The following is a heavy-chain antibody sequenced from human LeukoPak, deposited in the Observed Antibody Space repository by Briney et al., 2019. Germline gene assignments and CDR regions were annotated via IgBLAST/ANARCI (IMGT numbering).Heavy chain of an antibody. Sequence: GGSLRLSCAASGFLFNSYGMSWVRQAPGQGLEWVSSITGSTRTTYYTDSVKGRFIISRDNSKNTLYLQMNSLRAEDTAVYYCAKNQGSGLGSYSWGYFDYWGQGTLVTVSS. CDR1: GFLFNSYG. J-gene: IGHJ4*02. V-gene: IGHV3-23*01. CDR2: ITGSTRTT. D-gene: IGHD3-10*01. CDR3: AKNQGSGLGSYSWGYFDY.